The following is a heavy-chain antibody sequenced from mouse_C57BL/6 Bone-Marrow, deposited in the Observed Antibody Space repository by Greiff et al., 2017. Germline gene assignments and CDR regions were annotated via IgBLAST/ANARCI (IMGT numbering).Heavy chain of an antibody. CDR3: TTGSTVWFAY. CDR2: IDPENGDT. J-gene: IGHJ3*01. Sequence: EVKLMESGAELVRPGASVKLSCTASGFNIKDDYMHWVKQRPEQGLEWIGWIDPENGDTEYASKFQGKATITADTSSNTAYLQLSSLTSEDTAVYYCTTGSTVWFAYWGQGTLVTVSA. D-gene: IGHD2-1*01. CDR1: GFNIKDDY. V-gene: IGHV14-4*01.